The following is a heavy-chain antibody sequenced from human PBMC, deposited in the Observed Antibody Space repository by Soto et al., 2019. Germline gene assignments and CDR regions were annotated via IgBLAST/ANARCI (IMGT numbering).Heavy chain of an antibody. CDR1: GFTFSDYY. CDR2: ISSSGSTI. CDR3: ARGRSMVAGYYFDY. D-gene: IGHD6-19*01. V-gene: IGHV3-11*01. J-gene: IGHJ4*02. Sequence: PRGSLRLSCAASGFTFSDYYKSWIRQAPGKGLEWVSYISSSGSTIYYADSVKGRFTISRDNAKNSLYLQMNSLRAEDTAVYYCARGRSMVAGYYFDYWGQGTLVTVSS.